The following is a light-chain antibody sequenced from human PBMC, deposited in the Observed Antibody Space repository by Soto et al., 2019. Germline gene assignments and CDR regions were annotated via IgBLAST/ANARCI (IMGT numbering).Light chain of an antibody. V-gene: IGKV1-5*01. J-gene: IGKJ1*01. Sequence: DIQLTQSPSTLSAFVGDSVSLTCRASQNISRWLAWYQQKPGKATKLLIYDGSTLESGVPSRLSGSGSGTEFILTISSMQPDDSATFYCQQYSNGWRFGQGTKVDIK. CDR1: QNISRW. CDR2: DGS. CDR3: QQYSNGWR.